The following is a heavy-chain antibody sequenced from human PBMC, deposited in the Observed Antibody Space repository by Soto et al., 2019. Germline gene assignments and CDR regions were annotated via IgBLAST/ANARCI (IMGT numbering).Heavy chain of an antibody. CDR3: ARDWFGSSWSYYYYGMDV. CDR2: IYYSGST. J-gene: IGHJ6*02. D-gene: IGHD6-13*01. Sequence: QVQLQESGPGLVKPSQTLSLTCTVSGGSISSGGYYWSWIRQHPGKGLEWIGYIYYSGSTYYNPSLKSRVIISVATSKNQFSLKLSSVTAAVTAVYYCARDWFGSSWSYYYYGMDVWGLGTKVIVSS. V-gene: IGHV4-31*03. CDR1: GGSISSGGYY.